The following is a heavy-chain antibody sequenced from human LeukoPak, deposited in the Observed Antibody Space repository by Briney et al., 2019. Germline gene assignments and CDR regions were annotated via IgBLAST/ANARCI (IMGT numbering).Heavy chain of an antibody. CDR3: AREIGQLGGAFDI. D-gene: IGHD7-27*01. CDR2: IYGGHTA. Sequence: GGSLRLSCAASGFTVSTVYMTWVRQAPGKGLEWVSVIYGGHTAYYADSVKDRFTIFRDNTKNTLKLQMNSLRAEDTAVYYCAREIGQLGGAFDIWGQGTMVTVSS. CDR1: GFTVSTVY. J-gene: IGHJ3*02. V-gene: IGHV3-53*01.